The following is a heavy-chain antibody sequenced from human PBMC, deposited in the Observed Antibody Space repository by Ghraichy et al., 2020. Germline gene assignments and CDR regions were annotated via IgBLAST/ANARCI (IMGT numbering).Heavy chain of an antibody. D-gene: IGHD3-22*01. V-gene: IGHV4-39*01. CDR3: ARQLELYDSEYYFDY. CDR2: ISYSGST. CDR1: GGSISSSSYY. Sequence: SETLSLTCTVSGGSISSSSYYWGWIRQPPGKGLEWIGSISYSGSTYYNPSLKSRVTISVDTSKNQFSLKLTSVTAADTAVYYCARQLELYDSEYYFDYWGQGTLVTVSS. J-gene: IGHJ4*02.